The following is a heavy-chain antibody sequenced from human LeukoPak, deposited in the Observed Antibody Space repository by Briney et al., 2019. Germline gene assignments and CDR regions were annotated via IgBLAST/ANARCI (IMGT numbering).Heavy chain of an antibody. CDR2: INPSSGDT. D-gene: IGHD3-22*01. Sequence: GASVKVSCKTSGYTFAGHHIHWVRQAPGQGLEWMGWINPSSGDTKYAQNFQDRVIMTRDTSISTAYMDLGRLSSDDTAIYYCARAGHDSSGYSFRLDYWGQGTLVTVSS. CDR1: GYTFAGHH. J-gene: IGHJ4*02. CDR3: ARAGHDSSGYSFRLDY. V-gene: IGHV1-2*02.